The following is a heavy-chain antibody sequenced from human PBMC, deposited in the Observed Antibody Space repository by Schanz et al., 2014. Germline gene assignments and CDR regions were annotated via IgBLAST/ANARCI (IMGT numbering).Heavy chain of an antibody. CDR1: GFTFADYY. D-gene: IGHD5-18*01. CDR3: ARGGADSAMAHEY. Sequence: VQLLESGGGLFKPGGSLRLSCAGSGFTFADYYMTWIRQAPGKGLEWVSRLNFDETYTSYADSVKGRFTISRDNAKNTVYLQMTSLRVEDTAVYYCARGGADSAMAHEYWGRGTLVTVSS. CDR2: LNFDETYT. J-gene: IGHJ4*02. V-gene: IGHV3-74*02.